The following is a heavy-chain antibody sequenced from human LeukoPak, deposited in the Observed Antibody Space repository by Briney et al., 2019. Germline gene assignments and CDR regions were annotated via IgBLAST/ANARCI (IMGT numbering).Heavy chain of an antibody. CDR2: INHSGST. D-gene: IGHD3-3*01. J-gene: IGHJ1*01. CDR3: ARRGPPERRFLEWLLSQSGYFQH. Sequence: SETLSLTCAVYGVSFSGYYWSWIRQPPGKGLEWIGEINHSGSTNYNPSLKSRVTISVDTSKNQFSLKLSSVTAADTAVYYCARRGPPERRFLEWLLSQSGYFQHWGQGTLVTVSS. CDR1: GVSFSGYY. V-gene: IGHV4-34*01.